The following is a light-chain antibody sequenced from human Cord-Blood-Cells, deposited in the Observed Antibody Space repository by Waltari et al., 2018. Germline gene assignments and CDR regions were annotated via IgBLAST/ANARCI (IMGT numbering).Light chain of an antibody. CDR1: QGISNY. CDR3: QKYNSAPKT. J-gene: IGKJ1*01. V-gene: IGKV1-27*01. CDR2: AAS. Sequence: DIQMTQSPSSLSASVGDRVTITCRASQGISNYLAWYQQKPGKVPKLLIYAASTLQSGVPVRFSGSGSGTDFTITISSLQPEDVATYYCQKYNSAPKTFGQGTKVEIK.